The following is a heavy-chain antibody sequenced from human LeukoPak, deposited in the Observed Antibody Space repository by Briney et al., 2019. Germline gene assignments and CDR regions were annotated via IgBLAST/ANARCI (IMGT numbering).Heavy chain of an antibody. CDR2: INHSGST. CDR3: ASSDSSSWYRYFDY. CDR1: GGSFSGYY. Sequence: SETLSLTCAVYGGSFSGYYWSWIRQPPGKGLEWIGEINHSGSTNYNPSLKSRVTISVDTSKNQFSLKLSSVTAADTAVYYCASSDSSSWYRYFDYWGQGTLVTVSS. V-gene: IGHV4-34*01. J-gene: IGHJ4*02. D-gene: IGHD6-13*01.